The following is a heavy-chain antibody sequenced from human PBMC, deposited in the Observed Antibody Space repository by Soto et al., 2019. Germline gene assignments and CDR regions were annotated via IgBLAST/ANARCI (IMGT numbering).Heavy chain of an antibody. CDR1: GYSFTSYW. CDR2: IDPSDSYI. V-gene: IGHV5-10-1*01. Sequence: GESLKISCKGSGYSFTSYWIGWVRQMPGEGLEWMGRIDPSDSYIDYSPSFQGHVTISADKSISTAYLHWSSLKASDTAMYYCARSIRGVIGNSFDYWGQGTLVTVSS. J-gene: IGHJ4*02. D-gene: IGHD3-10*01. CDR3: ARSIRGVIGNSFDY.